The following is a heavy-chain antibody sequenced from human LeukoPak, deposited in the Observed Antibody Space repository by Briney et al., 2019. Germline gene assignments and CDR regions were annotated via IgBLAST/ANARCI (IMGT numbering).Heavy chain of an antibody. Sequence: SETLSLTCTVSGVSISSGTVDWGWIRQPPGKGPEWIGSIHTSGSTDYNPSLKSRVTISVDTSKNQFSLKMSSVTAADTGVYYCARHFDNWGQGTLVTVSS. J-gene: IGHJ4*02. CDR1: GVSISSGTVD. V-gene: IGHV4-39*01. CDR2: IHTSGST. CDR3: ARHFDN.